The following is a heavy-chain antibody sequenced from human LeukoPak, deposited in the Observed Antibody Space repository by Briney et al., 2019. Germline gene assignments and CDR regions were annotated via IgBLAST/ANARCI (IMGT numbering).Heavy chain of an antibody. J-gene: IGHJ4*02. CDR2: IYYSGST. V-gene: IGHV4-39*01. D-gene: IGHD2-15*01. CDR1: GGSISSSSYY. Sequence: SETLSLTCTVSGGSISSSSYYWGWIRQPPGKGLEWIGSIYYSGSTYYNPSPKSRVTISVDTSKNQFSLKLSSVTAADTAVYYCARHPIGYCSGGSCRPFDYWGQGTLVTVSS. CDR3: ARHPIGYCSGGSCRPFDY.